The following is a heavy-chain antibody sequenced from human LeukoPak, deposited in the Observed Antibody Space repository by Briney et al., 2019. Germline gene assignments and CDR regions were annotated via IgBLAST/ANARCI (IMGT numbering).Heavy chain of an antibody. V-gene: IGHV4-61*01. J-gene: IGHJ4*02. CDR1: GGSISTGNYY. CDR3: ARGIRGAADY. CDR2: IHNSGST. Sequence: SETLSLTCTVSGGSISTGNYYWGWIRQPPGKGLEWIGFIHNSGSTNYNPSLKSRLAMSLDTSKNQFSLNLNSVTAADTAVYYCARGIRGAADYWGQGTLVTVSS. D-gene: IGHD3-16*01.